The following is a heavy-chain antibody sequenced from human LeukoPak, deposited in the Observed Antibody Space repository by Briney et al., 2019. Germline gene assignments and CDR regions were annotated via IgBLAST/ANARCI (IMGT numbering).Heavy chain of an antibody. Sequence: PGGSLRLSCAASGFTFGNSWMTWVRQAPGKGLEWVASIKQDGSETYYVDSVKGRFTISRDNAKNSLYLQMSSLRAEDSAMYYCARGGGLDVWGQGATVTVSS. CDR1: GFTFGNSW. CDR3: ARGGGLDV. CDR2: IKQDGSET. J-gene: IGHJ6*02. V-gene: IGHV3-7*04.